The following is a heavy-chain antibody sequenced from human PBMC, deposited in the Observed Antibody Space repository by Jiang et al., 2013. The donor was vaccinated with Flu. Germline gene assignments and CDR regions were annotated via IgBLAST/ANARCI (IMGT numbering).Heavy chain of an antibody. Sequence: EWMGWINTNTGNPTYAQGFTGRFVFSLDTSVSTAYLQISSLKAEDTAVYYCARETGTGARRLDVWGQGTTVTVSS. J-gene: IGHJ6*02. D-gene: IGHD1-7*01. V-gene: IGHV7-4-1*02. CDR3: ARETGTGARRLDV. CDR2: INTNTGNP.